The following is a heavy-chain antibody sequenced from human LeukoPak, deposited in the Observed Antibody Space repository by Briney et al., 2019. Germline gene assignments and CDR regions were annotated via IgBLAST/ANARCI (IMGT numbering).Heavy chain of an antibody. CDR1: GFTFDDYA. D-gene: IGHD5-18*01. J-gene: IGHJ4*02. CDR2: ISWNSGSI. Sequence: GGSLRLSCAASGFTFDDYAMHWVRQAPGKGLEWVSGISWNSGSIGYADSVKGRFTISRDNAKNSLYLQMNSLRAEDTAVYYCARDNARQLWLPMFGYWGQGTLVTVSS. CDR3: ARDNARQLWLPMFGY. V-gene: IGHV3-9*01.